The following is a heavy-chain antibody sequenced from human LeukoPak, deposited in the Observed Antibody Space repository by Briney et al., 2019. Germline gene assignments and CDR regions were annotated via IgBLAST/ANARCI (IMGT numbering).Heavy chain of an antibody. Sequence: GGSLRLSCAASGFTFSSYAMSWVRQAPGKGLEWVSAISGSGGSTYYADSVKGRFTISRDNSKNTLYLQMNSLRAEDTAVYYCAKDPGPYCGGDCYPDYWGQGTLVTVSS. D-gene: IGHD2-21*02. CDR3: AKDPGPYCGGDCYPDY. J-gene: IGHJ4*02. V-gene: IGHV3-23*01. CDR2: ISGSGGST. CDR1: GFTFSSYA.